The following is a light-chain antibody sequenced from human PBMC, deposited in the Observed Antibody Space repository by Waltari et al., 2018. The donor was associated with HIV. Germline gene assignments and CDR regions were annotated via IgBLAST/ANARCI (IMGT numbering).Light chain of an antibody. Sequence: QSALTPPASVSGYPRQSITISCTGRTLHVVTYSYFSWYQQHPGKAPKLIIYAVNHRPSGVSNRFSGSKSGNTASLTISGLQAEDEADYYCNSYTSISTGVFGGGTKLTVL. CDR1: TLHVVTYSY. CDR2: AVN. V-gene: IGLV2-14*03. CDR3: NSYTSISTGV. J-gene: IGLJ3*02.